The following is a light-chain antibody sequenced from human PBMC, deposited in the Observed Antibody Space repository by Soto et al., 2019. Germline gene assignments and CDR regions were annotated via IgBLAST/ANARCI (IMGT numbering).Light chain of an antibody. Sequence: QMTQSPSTLSASVGDRVTIICRASQSISAWLAWYQQKPGKAPKLLIYKASNLESGVPSRFSGSGSGTEFTLTISSLQPDDFATYYCQHYLLYWTFGQGTKVEVK. CDR3: QHYLLYWT. CDR1: QSISAW. J-gene: IGKJ1*01. CDR2: KAS. V-gene: IGKV1-5*03.